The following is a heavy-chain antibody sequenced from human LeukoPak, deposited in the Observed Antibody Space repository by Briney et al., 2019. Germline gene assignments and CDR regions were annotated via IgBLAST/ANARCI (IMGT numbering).Heavy chain of an antibody. CDR2: MSSNVGST. CDR3: ARERGRGGGQLARSPADY. D-gene: IGHD6-6*01. J-gene: IGHJ4*02. V-gene: IGHV3-64*01. Sequence: GGSLRLSCAASGFTFSSYAMHWVRQAPGKGLEYVSAMSSNVGSTYYANSVKGRFTIPRDNSKHTLYLQMGSLRAEDMAVYYCARERGRGGGQLARSPADYWGQGTLVTVSS. CDR1: GFTFSSYA.